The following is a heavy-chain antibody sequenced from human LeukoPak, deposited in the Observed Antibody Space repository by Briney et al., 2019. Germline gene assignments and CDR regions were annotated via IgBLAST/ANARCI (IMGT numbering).Heavy chain of an antibody. CDR3: ARGVFGVVSPTWFDY. V-gene: IGHV3-23*01. CDR1: GFTFSSYG. D-gene: IGHD3-3*01. CDR2: ISGSGGST. Sequence: PGGSLRLSCAASGFTFSSYGMSWVRQAPGKGLEWVSAISGSGGSTYYADSVKGRFTISRDNAKNSLYLQMNSLRAEDTAVYYCARGVFGVVSPTWFDYWGQGTLVTVSS. J-gene: IGHJ4*02.